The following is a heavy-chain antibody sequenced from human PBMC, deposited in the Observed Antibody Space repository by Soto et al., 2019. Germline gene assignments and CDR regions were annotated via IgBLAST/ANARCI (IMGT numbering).Heavy chain of an antibody. D-gene: IGHD5-18*01. CDR2: INYSGTT. V-gene: IGHV4-39*01. CDR1: GGSISSSTYY. J-gene: IGHJ5*02. Sequence: QLQLQESGPGLVKPSETLSLTCTVSGGSISSSTYYWGWIRQPPGKGLEWIGSINYSGTTYYNPFLRSRVTIFVDTPKNQFSLKLGSVTAADTAVYYCAARLSGSSYCWGSWIDPWGQGTLVTVSS. CDR3: AARLSGSSYCWGSWIDP.